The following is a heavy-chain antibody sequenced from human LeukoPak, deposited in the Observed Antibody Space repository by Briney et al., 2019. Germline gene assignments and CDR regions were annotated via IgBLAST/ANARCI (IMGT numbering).Heavy chain of an antibody. CDR2: IRDSGGNT. CDR3: AKASADGTYYFDY. D-gene: IGHD6-13*01. Sequence: PGGSLRLSCAASGFTFSSYAMTWVRQAPGKGLEWVSAIRDSGGNTYYADSVKGRFTISRDNSKNTLYLQMSSLRAEDSAVYSCAKASADGTYYFDYWGQGTLVTVSS. V-gene: IGHV3-23*01. CDR1: GFTFSSYA. J-gene: IGHJ4*02.